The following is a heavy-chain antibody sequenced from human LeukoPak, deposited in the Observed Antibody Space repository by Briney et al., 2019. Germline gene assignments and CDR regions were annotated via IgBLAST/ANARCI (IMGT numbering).Heavy chain of an antibody. CDR3: ARALPHDHGYYGLSDY. Sequence: GGSLRLSCAASGFTFSSYWMSWVRQAPGKGLEWVANIKQDGSEKYYVDSVKGRFTISRDNAKNSLYLQMNSLRAEDTAVYYCARALPHDHGYYGLSDYWGQGTLVTVSS. J-gene: IGHJ4*02. CDR2: IKQDGSEK. D-gene: IGHD4-17*01. CDR1: GFTFSSYW. V-gene: IGHV3-7*01.